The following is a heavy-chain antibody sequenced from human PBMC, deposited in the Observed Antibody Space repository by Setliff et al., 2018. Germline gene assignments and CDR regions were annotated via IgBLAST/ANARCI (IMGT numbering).Heavy chain of an antibody. CDR3: ARDFGAAAGWNWFDP. CDR1: GYTFTTYT. D-gene: IGHD6-13*01. Sequence: ASVKVSCKASGYTFTTYTMNWVRRAPGQGLEWMGWINTYTGNPTYAQGFTGRFVFSLDTSVSTAYLQISSLKAEDTAVYYCARDFGAAAGWNWFDPWGQGTLVTVSS. J-gene: IGHJ5*02. V-gene: IGHV7-4-1*02. CDR2: INTYTGNP.